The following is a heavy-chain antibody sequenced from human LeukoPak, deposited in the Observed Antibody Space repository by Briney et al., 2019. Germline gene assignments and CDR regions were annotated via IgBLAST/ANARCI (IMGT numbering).Heavy chain of an antibody. J-gene: IGHJ3*02. CDR2: IKQDGSEK. CDR3: ARELLGYSSGWYPPGAFDI. Sequence: PGGSLRLSCAASGFTFSSYWMSWVRQAPGKGLEWVANIKQDGSEKYYVDSVKGRFTISRDNAKNSLYLQMNSLRAEDTAVYYCARELLGYSSGWYPPGAFDIWGQGTMVTVSS. V-gene: IGHV3-7*01. CDR1: GFTFSSYW. D-gene: IGHD6-19*01.